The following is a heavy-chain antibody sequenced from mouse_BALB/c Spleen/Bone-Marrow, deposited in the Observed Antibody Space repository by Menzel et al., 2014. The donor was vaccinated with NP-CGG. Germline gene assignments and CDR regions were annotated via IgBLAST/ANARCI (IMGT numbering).Heavy chain of an antibody. CDR1: GYTFTSYW. D-gene: IGHD1-1*01. CDR2: INPSNGRT. Sequence: QLQQSGAELGRPGTSVKLSCKASGYTFTSYWLHWVKQRPGQGLEWIGEINPSNGRTKYNEKFKSKATLTVDKSSSTAYMQFSSLTSEDSAVYYCARRTTTVVATDYWGQGPALTVSS. V-gene: IGHV1S81*02. J-gene: IGHJ2*01. CDR3: ARRTTTVVATDY.